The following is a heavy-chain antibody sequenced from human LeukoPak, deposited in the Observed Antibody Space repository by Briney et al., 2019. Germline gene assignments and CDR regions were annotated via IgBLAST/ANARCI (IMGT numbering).Heavy chain of an antibody. Sequence: PGGTLRLSCAASGFTFSSYGMSWVRQAPGKGLEWVSAISGSGGSTYYADSVKGRFTISRDNSKNTLYLQMNSLRAEDTAVYYCAKIRPMIVVVIREYYFDYWGQGTLVTVSS. CDR3: AKIRPMIVVVIREYYFDY. J-gene: IGHJ4*02. D-gene: IGHD3-22*01. V-gene: IGHV3-23*01. CDR2: ISGSGGST. CDR1: GFTFSSYG.